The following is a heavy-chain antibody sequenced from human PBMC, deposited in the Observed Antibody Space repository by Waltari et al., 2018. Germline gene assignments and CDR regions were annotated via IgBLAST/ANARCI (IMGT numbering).Heavy chain of an antibody. D-gene: IGHD2-8*01. Sequence: EVQLVESGGGLVQPGRSMRFPCAASGFTFDDYAMHWVRQAPGKGLEWVAGINWNSDSVADGDSVKGRFTISRDNARNSLYLQLNSLTTEDTALYYCAKKIDEVYGRDGLVYDGFDMWGQGTMVTVSS. CDR1: GFTFDDYA. V-gene: IGHV3-9*01. CDR3: AKKIDEVYGRDGLVYDGFDM. CDR2: INWNSDSV. J-gene: IGHJ3*02.